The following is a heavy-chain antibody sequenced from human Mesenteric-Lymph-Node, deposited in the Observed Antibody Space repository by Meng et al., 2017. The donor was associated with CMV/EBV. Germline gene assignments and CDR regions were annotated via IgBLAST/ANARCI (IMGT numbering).Heavy chain of an antibody. CDR1: GFTFSSYA. D-gene: IGHD2-15*01. CDR2: ISWSGGTR. Sequence: GESLKISCAASGFTFSSYAMHWVRQAPGKGLEWVSDISWSGGTRRYADSVRGRYTISRDNAKNSLYLQMSGLRDEDTALYYCARRIGVGYGLDVWGQGTTVTVSS. CDR3: ARRIGVGYGLDV. V-gene: IGHV3-20*04. J-gene: IGHJ6*02.